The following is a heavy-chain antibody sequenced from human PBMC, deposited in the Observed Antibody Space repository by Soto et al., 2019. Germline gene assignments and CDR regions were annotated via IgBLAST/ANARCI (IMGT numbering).Heavy chain of an antibody. CDR1: GFSLGTYGVG. CDR2: IYWDDDK. D-gene: IGHD2-15*01. Sequence: QITLNESGPTLVKPTQTLTLTCTFSGFSLGTYGVGVGWIRQPPGKALEWLALIYWDDDKRYSPSLKSRLTITKDTSKRQGFLTLTNMDPVDTATYDFAHRGGWIVDWYFDLWGRGTPVIVSS. J-gene: IGHJ2*01. CDR3: AHRGGWIVDWYFDL. V-gene: IGHV2-5*02.